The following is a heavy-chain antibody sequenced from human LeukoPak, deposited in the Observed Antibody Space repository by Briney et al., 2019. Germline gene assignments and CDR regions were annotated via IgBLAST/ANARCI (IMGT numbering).Heavy chain of an antibody. CDR2: INHSGST. D-gene: IGHD2-2*01. CDR1: GGSFSGYY. J-gene: IGHJ5*02. V-gene: IGHV4-34*01. CDR3: ARAIGYCSSTSCYYNWFDP. Sequence: PSETLSLTCAVYGGSFSGYYWSWIRQPPGKGLEWIGEINHSGSTNYNPSLKSRVTISVDTSKNQFSLKLSSVTAADTAVYYCARAIGYCSSTSCYYNWFDPWGQGTLVTVSS.